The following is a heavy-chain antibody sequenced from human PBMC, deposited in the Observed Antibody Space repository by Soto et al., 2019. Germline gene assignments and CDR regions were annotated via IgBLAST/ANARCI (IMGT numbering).Heavy chain of an antibody. D-gene: IGHD7-27*01. CDR1: GSTFSSYA. V-gene: IGHV1-3*01. CDR2: INAGHGNT. J-gene: IGHJ4*02. Sequence: ASVKVSCKASGSTFSSYAMHWVRQAPGQRLQWLGWINAGHGNTKSSQKFQDRVTISRDTSASTAYMELTSLRSEDTAVYYCARDTGDGTFDFWGQGTLVTVSS. CDR3: ARDTGDGTFDF.